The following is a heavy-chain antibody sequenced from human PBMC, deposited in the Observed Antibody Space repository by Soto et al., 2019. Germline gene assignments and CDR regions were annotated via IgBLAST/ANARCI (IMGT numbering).Heavy chain of an antibody. D-gene: IGHD2-2*01. CDR1: GYSFTKYW. Sequence: PGESLKISCKGSGYSFTKYWIGWVRQMPGKGLEWMAIIYPDESDTRYSPSFQGQVTISADKSISTAYLQWSSLKASDTAMYYCARYLGYCSSTSCYVLDYWGQGTLVTVSS. J-gene: IGHJ4*02. V-gene: IGHV5-51*01. CDR3: ARYLGYCSSTSCYVLDY. CDR2: IYPDESDT.